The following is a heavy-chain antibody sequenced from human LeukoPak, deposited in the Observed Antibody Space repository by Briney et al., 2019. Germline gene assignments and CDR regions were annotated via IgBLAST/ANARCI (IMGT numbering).Heavy chain of an antibody. CDR2: IYYSGST. D-gene: IGHD3-22*01. CDR3: ARHPDYYDSSGYYYPTSFDY. CDR1: GGSISSYY. Sequence: SETLSLTCTVSGGSISSYYWSWIRQPPGKGLEWIGYIYYSGSTNYNPSLKSRVTISVDTSKNQFSLKLSSVTAADTAVYYCARHPDYYDSSGYYYPTSFDYWGQGTLVTVSS. V-gene: IGHV4-59*08. J-gene: IGHJ4*02.